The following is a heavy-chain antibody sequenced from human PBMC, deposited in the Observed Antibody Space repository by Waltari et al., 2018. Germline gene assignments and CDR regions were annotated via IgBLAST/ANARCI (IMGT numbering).Heavy chain of an antibody. CDR3: ATSLYYYGSGSYFDY. CDR1: GGSIHSSDYY. V-gene: IGHV4-39*01. Sequence: QLQLQESGPGLVKPSETLSLTCTVSGGSIHSSDYYWGWIRQPPGKGLEWIGNIYYSGSTYYNPSLKSRVTISVDTSKNQFSLKLRSVTAADTAVYYCATSLYYYGSGSYFDYWGQGPLVTVSS. J-gene: IGHJ4*02. D-gene: IGHD3-10*01. CDR2: IYYSGST.